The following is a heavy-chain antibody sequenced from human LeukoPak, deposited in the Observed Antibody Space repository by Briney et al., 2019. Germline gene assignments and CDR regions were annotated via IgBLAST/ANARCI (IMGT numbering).Heavy chain of an antibody. CDR1: GFTFSDYY. CDR2: IYYSGST. CDR3: ARAVYGDYVMYYFDY. D-gene: IGHD4-17*01. J-gene: IGHJ4*02. V-gene: IGHV4-59*01. Sequence: GSLRLSCAASGFTFSDYYMSWIRQPPGKGLEWIGYIYYSGSTNYNPSLKSRVTISVDTSKNQFSLKLSSVTAADTAVYYCARAVYGDYVMYYFDYWGQGTLVTVSS.